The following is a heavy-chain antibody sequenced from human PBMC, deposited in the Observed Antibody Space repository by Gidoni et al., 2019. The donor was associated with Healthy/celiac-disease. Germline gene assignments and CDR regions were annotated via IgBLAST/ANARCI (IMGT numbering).Heavy chain of an antibody. D-gene: IGHD1-1*01. CDR2: IYYSGST. V-gene: IGHV4-39*01. J-gene: IGHJ5*02. Sequence: QLQLQESGPGLVKPSETLSLTCTVSGGSISSSSYYWGWIRQPPGKGLEWIGSIYYSGSTYYNPSLKSRVTISVDTSKNQFSLKLSSVTAADTAVYYCARFRTTGTSDNWFDPWGQGNLVTVSS. CDR3: ARFRTTGTSDNWFDP. CDR1: GGSISSSSYY.